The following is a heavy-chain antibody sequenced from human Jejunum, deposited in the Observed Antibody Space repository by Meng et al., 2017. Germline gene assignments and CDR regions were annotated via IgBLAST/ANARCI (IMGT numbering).Heavy chain of an antibody. CDR1: GFTFSDYG. CDR2: IWYDGSNK. J-gene: IGHJ4*02. Sequence: GGSLRLSCVASGFTFSDYGMHWARQAPGKGLEWVALIWYDGSNKYYADSVKGRFTISRDNSKNTLYLEMSSLRDEDTAVYYCAKQWGSGNYLDYWGQGTLVTVSS. CDR3: AKQWGSGNYLDY. D-gene: IGHD1-26*01. V-gene: IGHV3-33*06.